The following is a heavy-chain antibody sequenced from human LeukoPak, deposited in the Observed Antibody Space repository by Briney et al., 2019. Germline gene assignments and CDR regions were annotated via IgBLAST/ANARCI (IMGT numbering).Heavy chain of an antibody. CDR1: GFTFSSYA. Sequence: GGSLRLSCAASGFTFSSYAMSWVRQAPGKGLEWVSSISGGGDSTYYADSVKGRFTISRDNSKNTLYLQMNSLRADGTAVYYCAKDRGGGFDYWGQGTLVTVSS. D-gene: IGHD3-10*01. V-gene: IGHV3-23*01. CDR2: ISGGGDST. CDR3: AKDRGGGFDY. J-gene: IGHJ4*02.